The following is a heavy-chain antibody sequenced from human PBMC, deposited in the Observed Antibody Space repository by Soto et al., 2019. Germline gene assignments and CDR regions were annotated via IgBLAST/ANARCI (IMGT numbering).Heavy chain of an antibody. CDR2: IIPIFGIA. J-gene: IGHJ4*02. Sequence: GASVKVSCKASGGTFSSYAISWLRQAPGQGLEWMGGIIPIFGIANYAQKFQGRVTITADKSTSTAYMELSSLRSEDTAVYYCARVAVAGTVYWGQGTLVTVSS. V-gene: IGHV1-69*10. CDR1: GGTFSSYA. D-gene: IGHD6-19*01. CDR3: ARVAVAGTVY.